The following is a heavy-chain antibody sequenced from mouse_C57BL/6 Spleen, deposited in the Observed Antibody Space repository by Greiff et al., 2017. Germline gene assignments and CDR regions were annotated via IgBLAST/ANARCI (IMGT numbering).Heavy chain of an antibody. CDR1: GYSITSGYY. D-gene: IGHD1-1*01. CDR2: ISYDGSN. Sequence: EVKLLESGPGLVKPSQSLSLTCSVTGYSITSGYYWNWIRQFPGNKLEWMGYISYDGSNNYNPSLKNRISITRDTSKNQFFLKLNSVTTEDTATYYCARDHYGSSLYAMDYWGQGTSVTVSS. CDR3: ARDHYGSSLYAMDY. J-gene: IGHJ4*01. V-gene: IGHV3-6*01.